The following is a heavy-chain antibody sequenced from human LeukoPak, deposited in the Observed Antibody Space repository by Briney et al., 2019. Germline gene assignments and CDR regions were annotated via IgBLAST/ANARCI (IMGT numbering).Heavy chain of an antibody. CDR1: GGTFSSYT. V-gene: IGHV1-69*02. D-gene: IGHD3-3*01. J-gene: IGHJ5*02. CDR2: IIPILGIA. Sequence: ASVKVSCKASGGTFSSYTISWVRQAPGQGLEWMGRIIPILGIANYAQKFKGRVTITADRSTSTAYLELSSLRSEDTAVYYCARRDYDFWSGSEGNWFDPWGQGTLVTVSS. CDR3: ARRDYDFWSGSEGNWFDP.